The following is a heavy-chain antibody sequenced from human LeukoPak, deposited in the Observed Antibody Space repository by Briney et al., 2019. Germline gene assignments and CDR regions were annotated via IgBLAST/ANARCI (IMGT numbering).Heavy chain of an antibody. CDR3: ARAPGIAVAGTEFDY. V-gene: IGHV3-30*03. J-gene: IGHJ4*02. D-gene: IGHD6-19*01. Sequence: PGGSLRLSCAASGFTFSSYGMHWVRQAPGKGLEWVAVISYDGSNKYYADSVKGRFTISRDNSKNTLYLQMNSLRSEDTAVYYCARAPGIAVAGTEFDYWGQGTLVTVSS. CDR2: ISYDGSNK. CDR1: GFTFSSYG.